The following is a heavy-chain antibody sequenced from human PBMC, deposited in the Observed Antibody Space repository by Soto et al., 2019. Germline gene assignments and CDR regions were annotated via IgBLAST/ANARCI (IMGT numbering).Heavy chain of an antibody. CDR3: ARGGYSYGSPIAYYYYYYGMDV. V-gene: IGHV4-34*01. J-gene: IGHJ6*02. D-gene: IGHD5-18*01. Sequence: PSETLSLTRAVYGGSFSGYYWSWIRQPPGKGLEWIWEINHSGSTNYNPSLKSRVTISVDTSKNQFSLKLSSVTAADTAVYYCARGGYSYGSPIAYYYYYYGMDVWGQGTTVTVSS. CDR1: GGSFSGYY. CDR2: INHSGST.